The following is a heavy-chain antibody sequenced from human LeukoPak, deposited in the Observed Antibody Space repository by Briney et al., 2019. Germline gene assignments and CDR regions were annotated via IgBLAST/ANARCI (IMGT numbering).Heavy chain of an antibody. Sequence: QPGGSLRLSCAASGFTVNSNYMSWVRQAPGKGLEWGSVIYSGGSTYYADSVKGRFTISRDNSKNTLYLQMNSLRAEDTAVYYCAIFLSGGSYYPTWGQGTLVTVSS. D-gene: IGHD1-26*01. V-gene: IGHV3-66*01. CDR2: IYSGGST. CDR3: AIFLSGGSYYPT. J-gene: IGHJ4*02. CDR1: GFTVNSNY.